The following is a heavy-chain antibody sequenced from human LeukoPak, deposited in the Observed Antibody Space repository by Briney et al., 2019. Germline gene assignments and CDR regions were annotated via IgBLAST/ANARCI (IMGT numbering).Heavy chain of an antibody. CDR1: GYTFTSYY. CDR3: AQGATSSGRYYFDH. Sequence: SCKPSGYTFTSYYMHWFRQAPGKGLEWVAVISFDGTTKYYADSVKGRFTISRDNSKNTVYLQMKSLSVEHPAVYYCAQGATSSGRYYFDHWGQGTLVTVSS. CDR2: ISFDGTTK. V-gene: IGHV3-30*18. J-gene: IGHJ4*02. D-gene: IGHD3-10*01.